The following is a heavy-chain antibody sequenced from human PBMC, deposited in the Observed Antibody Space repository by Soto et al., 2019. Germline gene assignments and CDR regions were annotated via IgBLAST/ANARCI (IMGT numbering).Heavy chain of an antibody. CDR2: IYYSGST. CDR3: ARGGSYNDY. Sequence: SETLSLTCTVSGGYMTNSYWSWIRQPPGKGLEWIGYIYYSGSTNYHPSLKSRVAMSVDTSKNQFSLKMNSVTAADTAVYFCARGGSYNDYWGQGILVTVSS. D-gene: IGHD6-19*01. J-gene: IGHJ4*02. CDR1: GGYMTNSY. V-gene: IGHV4-59*01.